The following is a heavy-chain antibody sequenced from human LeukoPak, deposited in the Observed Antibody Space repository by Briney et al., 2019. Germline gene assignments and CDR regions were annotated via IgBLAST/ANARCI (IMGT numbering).Heavy chain of an antibody. V-gene: IGHV3-30-3*01. Sequence: GGSLRLSCAASGFTFSSYAMHWVRQAPGKGLEWVAVISYDGSNKYYADSVKGRFTISRDNSKNTLYLQMNSLRAEDTAVYYCAKGSTYYYGSGSYNPVNYWGQGTLVTVSS. CDR2: ISYDGSNK. CDR3: AKGSTYYYGSGSYNPVNY. CDR1: GFTFSSYA. D-gene: IGHD3-10*01. J-gene: IGHJ4*02.